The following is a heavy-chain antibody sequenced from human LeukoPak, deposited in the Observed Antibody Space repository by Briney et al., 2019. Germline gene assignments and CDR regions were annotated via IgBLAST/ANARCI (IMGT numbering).Heavy chain of an antibody. CDR1: GFTFSSYS. Sequence: GGSLRLSCAASGFTFSSYSMNWVRQAPGKGLEWVSYISSGSSTIYYADSVKGRFTISRDNAKNSLYLQMNSMRAEDTAVYYCARALGSSGNYWSYYYYMDVWGKGTTVTVSS. J-gene: IGHJ6*03. V-gene: IGHV3-48*01. D-gene: IGHD3-22*01. CDR2: ISSGSSTI. CDR3: ARALGSSGNYWSYYYYMDV.